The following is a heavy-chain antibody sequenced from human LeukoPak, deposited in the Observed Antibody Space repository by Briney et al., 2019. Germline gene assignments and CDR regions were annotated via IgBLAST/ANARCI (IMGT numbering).Heavy chain of an antibody. CDR1: GFTFSSYG. D-gene: IGHD4-17*01. CDR2: ISYDGSNK. CDR3: AKQAHDYGDYLAYYGMHV. Sequence: GRSLRLSCAASGFTFSSYGMHWVRQAPGQGLEWVAVISYDGSNKYYADSVKGRFTISRDNSKNTLYLQMNSLRAEDTAVYYCAKQAHDYGDYLAYYGMHVWGEGTTVTVSS. J-gene: IGHJ6*04. V-gene: IGHV3-30*18.